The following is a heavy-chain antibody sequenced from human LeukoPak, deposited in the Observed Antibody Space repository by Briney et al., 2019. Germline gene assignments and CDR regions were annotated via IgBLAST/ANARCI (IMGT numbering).Heavy chain of an antibody. CDR3: ARDHGSAADY. D-gene: IGHD1-26*01. CDR1: GFTFSSYE. Sequence: GGSLRLSCAASGFTFSSYEMNWVRQAPGKGLEWVSSISSSSSYIYYADSVKGRFTISRDNAKNSLYLQMNSLRAEDTAVYYCARDHGSAADYWGQGTLVTVSS. J-gene: IGHJ4*02. CDR2: ISSSSSYI. V-gene: IGHV3-21*01.